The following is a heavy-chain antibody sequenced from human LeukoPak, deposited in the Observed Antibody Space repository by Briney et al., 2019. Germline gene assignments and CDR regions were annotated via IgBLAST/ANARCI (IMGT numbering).Heavy chain of an antibody. Sequence: SETLSLTCAVYGGSSSGYYWSWIRQPPGKGLEWIGEINHSGSTNYNPSLKSRVTISVDTSKNQFSLKLSSVTAADTAVYYCARESGDYDFWSGYYRGAFDYWGQGTLVTVSS. D-gene: IGHD3-3*01. CDR2: INHSGST. V-gene: IGHV4-34*01. CDR3: ARESGDYDFWSGYYRGAFDY. J-gene: IGHJ4*02. CDR1: GGSSSGYY.